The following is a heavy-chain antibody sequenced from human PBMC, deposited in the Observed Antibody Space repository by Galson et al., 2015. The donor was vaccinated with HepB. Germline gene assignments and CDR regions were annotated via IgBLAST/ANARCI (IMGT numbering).Heavy chain of an antibody. CDR1: GYTFTSYG. D-gene: IGHD3-22*01. CDR3: ARDFYDSSGYYIAHYYYYGMDV. V-gene: IGHV1-18*01. J-gene: IGHJ6*02. CDR2: ISAYNGST. Sequence: SVKVSCKASGYTFTSYGISWVRQAPGQGLEWMGWISAYNGSTNYAQKLQGRVTMTTDTSTSTAYMELRSLRSDDTAVYYCARDFYDSSGYYIAHYYYYGMDVWGQGTTVTVSS.